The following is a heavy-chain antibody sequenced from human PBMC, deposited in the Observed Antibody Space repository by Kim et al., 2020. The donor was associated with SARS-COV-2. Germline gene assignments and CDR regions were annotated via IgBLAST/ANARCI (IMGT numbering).Heavy chain of an antibody. J-gene: IGHJ4*02. Sequence: GGSLRLSCAASGFSFSIYAMSWVRQAPGKGLEWVSVIYSGGSTTYYADSVRGRFTTSRDNSKNTLYLQMNSLRAEDTAVYYCAKGRDSSGHQSCYFDYWGQGTLVTVSS. D-gene: IGHD3-22*01. CDR1: GFSFSIYA. V-gene: IGHV3-23*03. CDR2: IYSGGSTT. CDR3: AKGRDSSGHQSCYFDY.